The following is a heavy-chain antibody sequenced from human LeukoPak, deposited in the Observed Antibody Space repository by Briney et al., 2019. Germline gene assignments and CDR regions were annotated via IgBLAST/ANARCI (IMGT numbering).Heavy chain of an antibody. V-gene: IGHV3-23*01. Sequence: GGSLRLSCAASGFTFSSYAMSWVRQAPGKGLEWVSAISGSGGSTYYADSVKGRFTISRDNSKNTLYLQMNSLRAEDTAVYYCAKVDRLRYFDWLSPALAFDIWGQGTMVTVPS. CDR1: GFTFSSYA. J-gene: IGHJ3*02. D-gene: IGHD3-9*01. CDR3: AKVDRLRYFDWLSPALAFDI. CDR2: ISGSGGST.